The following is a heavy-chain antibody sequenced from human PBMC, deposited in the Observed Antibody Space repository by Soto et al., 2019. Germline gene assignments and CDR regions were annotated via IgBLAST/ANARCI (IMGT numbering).Heavy chain of an antibody. J-gene: IGHJ1*01. Sequence: QAQLMQSGAEVKKPGSSVKVSCKASGGTFSGYAINWVRQAPGQGLEWMGGIIPLLGITDYGQKFQGRIKIAADESTGTAYMDLRGLRSDDTAVYYCARDPRSITGTTSSEDFQHWGQGTVVSVSS. CDR1: GGTFSGYA. V-gene: IGHV1-69*01. CDR2: IIPLLGIT. CDR3: ARDPRSITGTTSSEDFQH. D-gene: IGHD1-20*01.